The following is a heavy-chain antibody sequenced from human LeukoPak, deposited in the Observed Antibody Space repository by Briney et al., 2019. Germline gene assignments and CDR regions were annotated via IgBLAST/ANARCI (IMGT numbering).Heavy chain of an antibody. CDR2: VSTSGDT. V-gene: IGHV4-61*02. J-gene: IGHJ5*02. CDR3: ARLGPWFDP. Sequence: PSQTLSLPCTVSGGSITSGTYYWSWIRQPAGKGLEYIGRVSTSGDTNYYPSLKSRVTISLDTSKNQISLRLSSVTAADTAVYYCARLGPWFDPWGQGTLVTVSS. CDR1: GGSITSGTYY. D-gene: IGHD3-16*01.